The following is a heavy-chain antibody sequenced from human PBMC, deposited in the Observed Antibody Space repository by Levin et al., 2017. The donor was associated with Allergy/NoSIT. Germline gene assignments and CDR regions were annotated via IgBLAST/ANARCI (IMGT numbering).Heavy chain of an antibody. J-gene: IGHJ5*02. CDR2: INHSGST. V-gene: IGHV4-34*01. CDR3: ARDYRNFWSGYYKFDP. D-gene: IGHD3-3*01. CDR1: GGSFSAYF. Sequence: SQTLSLTCAVYGGSFSAYFWSWIRQPPGKGLEWIGEINHSGSTNYNPSLKSRVTISVDTSKNQFSLKLSSVTAADTAVYYCARDYRNFWSGYYKFDPWGQGTLVTVSS.